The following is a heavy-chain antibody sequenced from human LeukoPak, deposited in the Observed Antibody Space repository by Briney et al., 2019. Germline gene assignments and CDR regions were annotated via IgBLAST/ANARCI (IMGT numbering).Heavy chain of an antibody. CDR2: IYYSGST. CDR1: GGSISSGGYY. V-gene: IGHV4-31*03. J-gene: IGHJ5*02. CDR3: ARTKSVPAASIGFDP. D-gene: IGHD2-2*01. Sequence: SETLALTCTVSGGSISSGGYYWSWIRQHPGKGLGWIGYIYYSGSTYSIPSLKSRVTISVDTSKNQFSLKLSSVTAADTAVYYCARTKSVPAASIGFDPWGQGTLVTVSS.